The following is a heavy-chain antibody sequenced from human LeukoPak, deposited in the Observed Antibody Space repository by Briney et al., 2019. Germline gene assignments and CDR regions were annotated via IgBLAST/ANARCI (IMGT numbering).Heavy chain of an antibody. V-gene: IGHV3-23*01. Sequence: GGSLRLTCAASGFTFSSYAMSWVRQAPGKGLEWVSAISGSGGSTYYADSVKGRFTISRDNSKNTLYLQMNSLRAEDTAVYYCAKDTSHPDCDFWSGYYRPVAYWGQGTLVTVSS. J-gene: IGHJ4*02. CDR3: AKDTSHPDCDFWSGYYRPVAY. D-gene: IGHD3-3*01. CDR1: GFTFSSYA. CDR2: ISGSGGST.